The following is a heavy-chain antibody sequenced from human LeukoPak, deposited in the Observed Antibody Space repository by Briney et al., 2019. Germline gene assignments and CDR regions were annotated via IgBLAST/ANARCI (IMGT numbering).Heavy chain of an antibody. V-gene: IGHV3-23*01. D-gene: IGHD1-26*01. Sequence: PGGSLRLSCAASGFTFSSYAMSWVRQAPGKGLEWVSAISGSGGSTYYADSVKGRFTISRDNSKNTLYLQMNSLRAEDTAVYYCASALGSYGGQGDYWGQGTLVTVSS. CDR1: GFTFSSYA. CDR3: ASALGSYGGQGDY. CDR2: ISGSGGST. J-gene: IGHJ4*02.